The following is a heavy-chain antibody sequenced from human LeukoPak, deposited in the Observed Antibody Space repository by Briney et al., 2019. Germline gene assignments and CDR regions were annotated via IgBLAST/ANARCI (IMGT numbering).Heavy chain of an antibody. Sequence: PGGSLRLSCAASGFIFNNYGMHWVRQAPGKGLEWVAVIYSDGSKQNYEDSVKGRFTISRDDSKNTVYLQMNSLRAEDTAVYYCAKDVRSGYFDYWGQGTLVTVSS. D-gene: IGHD3-22*01. CDR2: IYSDGSKQ. J-gene: IGHJ4*02. CDR1: GFIFNNYG. CDR3: AKDVRSGYFDY. V-gene: IGHV3-30*18.